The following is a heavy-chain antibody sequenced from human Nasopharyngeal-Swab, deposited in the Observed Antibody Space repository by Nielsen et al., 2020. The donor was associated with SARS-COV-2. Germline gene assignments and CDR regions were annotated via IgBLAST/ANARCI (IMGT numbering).Heavy chain of an antibody. D-gene: IGHD2-15*01. CDR1: GYTFTDYG. CDR3: ARDVVALVVTAVWAFDI. Sequence: ASVKVSCKASGYTFTDYGITWVRQAPGQGLEWMGWISGYNGYTTYAENLKGRVTMTTDTSTNTAYMELRSLRSDDTAVYYCARDVVALVVTAVWAFDIWGQGTMVTVSS. V-gene: IGHV1-18*01. CDR2: ISGYNGYT. J-gene: IGHJ3*02.